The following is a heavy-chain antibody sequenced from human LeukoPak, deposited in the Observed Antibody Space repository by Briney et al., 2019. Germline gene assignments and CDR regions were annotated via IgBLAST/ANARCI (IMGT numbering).Heavy chain of an antibody. V-gene: IGHV1-18*01. Sequence: ASVKVSCKASGYTFTSYTITWVRQAPGRGLEGMGWISAYNGNTNYAQKLQGRVTMTTDTSTSTAYMELRRLRSDDTAVYYCATRYMIRGTSHAFDIWGQGTMVTVSS. CDR1: GYTFTSYT. D-gene: IGHD1-14*01. CDR2: ISAYNGNT. J-gene: IGHJ3*02. CDR3: ATRYMIRGTSHAFDI.